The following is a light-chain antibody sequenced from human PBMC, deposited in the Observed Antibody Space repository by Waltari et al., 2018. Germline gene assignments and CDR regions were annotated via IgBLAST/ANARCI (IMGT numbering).Light chain of an antibody. V-gene: IGLV1-51*01. CDR2: DND. J-gene: IGLJ2*01. Sequence: QSVLTQPPSVSAAPGQRVTISCSGRRPNLEYNYFSWYRQPPGTAPKLLIYDNDKRPSGIPDRFSGSKSGTSATLGITGLQTGDEADYYCGTWDSSLTAVVFGGGTKLTVL. CDR3: GTWDSSLTAVV. CDR1: RPNLEYNY.